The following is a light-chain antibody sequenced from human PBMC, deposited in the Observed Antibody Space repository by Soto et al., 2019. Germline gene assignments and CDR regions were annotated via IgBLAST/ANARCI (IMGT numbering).Light chain of an antibody. CDR2: LGS. Sequence: SGMTQSPLSMPVTAGEPASISCRSSQSLLHSDGYNCLDWYLQKPGQYPQVLIYLGSFRASGVPARFSGSGSGTDFTLKISRVEAEDVGVYECMQVLQSPITFGQGTRLEIK. CDR3: MQVLQSPIT. V-gene: IGKV2-28*01. CDR1: QSLLHSDGYNC. J-gene: IGKJ5*01.